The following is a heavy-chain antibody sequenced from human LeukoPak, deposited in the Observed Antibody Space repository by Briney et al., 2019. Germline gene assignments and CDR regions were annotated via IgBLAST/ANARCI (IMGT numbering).Heavy chain of an antibody. CDR3: ARGRSKALDF. CDR1: GYTFTNYF. Sequence: SVKVSCNTSGYTFTNYFTHWVRQVPGQGLEWMGMVNPTGGSTSYAQSVQGRVTLTGDTSMSTVYMEFSALTSEDTAVYYCARGRSKALDFWGQGTPVTVSS. J-gene: IGHJ4*02. CDR2: VNPTGGST. D-gene: IGHD5/OR15-5a*01. V-gene: IGHV1-46*01.